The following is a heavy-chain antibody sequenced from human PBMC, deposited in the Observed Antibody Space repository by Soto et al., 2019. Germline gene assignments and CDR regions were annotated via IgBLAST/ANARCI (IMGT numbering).Heavy chain of an antibody. CDR3: ARAPAYIVVVVADTLDFDY. CDR1: GFTFSSYS. Sequence: HPGGSLRLSCAASGFTFSSYSMNWVRQAPGKGLEWVSYISSSSSTIYYADSVKGRFTISRDNAKNSLYLQMNSLRDEDTAVYYCARAPAYIVVVVADTLDFDYWGKGTLVTVSS. V-gene: IGHV3-48*02. D-gene: IGHD2-15*01. CDR2: ISSSSSTI. J-gene: IGHJ4*02.